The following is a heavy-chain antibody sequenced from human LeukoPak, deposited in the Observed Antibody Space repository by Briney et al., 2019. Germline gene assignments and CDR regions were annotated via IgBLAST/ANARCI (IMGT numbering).Heavy chain of an antibody. CDR1: AYSFTSYW. CDR2: IYPGDSDT. D-gene: IGHD5-18*01. Sequence: GESLKISCKGSAYSFTSYWIGWVRQMPGKGLEWLGIIYPGDSDTRYSPSFQGQVTISAGESISNAYLQWSSLKASDTAMYYCASRGVGYSYGYGFDYWGQGTLVTVSS. V-gene: IGHV5-51*01. J-gene: IGHJ4*02. CDR3: ASRGVGYSYGYGFDY.